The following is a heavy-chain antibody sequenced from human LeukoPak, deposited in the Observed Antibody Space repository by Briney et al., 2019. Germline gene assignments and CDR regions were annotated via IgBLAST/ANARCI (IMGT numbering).Heavy chain of an antibody. CDR1: GFTFSGST. J-gene: IGHJ4*02. CDR2: VGNKASSCAT. V-gene: IGHV3-73*01. CDR3: TRSLNWIREY. Sequence: GGSLRLSCAASGFTFSGSTMHWVRQASGKGLEWVGRVGNKASSCATAYAASVKGRFTISRDDSKNTAYLQMNSLKTEDTAVYYCTRSLNWIREYWGQGTLVTVSS. D-gene: IGHD1-20*01.